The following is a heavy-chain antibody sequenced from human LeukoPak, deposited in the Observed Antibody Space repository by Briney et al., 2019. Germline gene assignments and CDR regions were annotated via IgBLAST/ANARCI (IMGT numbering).Heavy chain of an antibody. CDR1: GFTFSSYG. Sequence: GGSLRLSCAASGFTFSSYGMHWVRQAPGKGLEWVAVISYDGSNKYYADSVKGRFTISRDNSKNTLYLQMNSLRAEDTAVYYCAKVRGGYDYVVPMDYYYYMDVWGKGTTVTVSS. CDR3: AKVRGGYDYVVPMDYYYYMDV. V-gene: IGHV3-30*18. D-gene: IGHD5-12*01. CDR2: ISYDGSNK. J-gene: IGHJ6*03.